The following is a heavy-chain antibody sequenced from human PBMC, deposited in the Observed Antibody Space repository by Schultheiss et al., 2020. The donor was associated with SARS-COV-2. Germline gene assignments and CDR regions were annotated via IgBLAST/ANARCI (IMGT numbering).Heavy chain of an antibody. Sequence: GGSLRLSCAASGFTFSDYYMSWIRQAPGKGLEWVSYISSSGSTIYYADSVKGRFTISRDNSKNTLYLQMNSLRAEDTAVYYCARDQVWIAAAGTLDYWGQGTLVTVSS. CDR3: ARDQVWIAAAGTLDY. D-gene: IGHD6-13*01. CDR1: GFTFSDYY. J-gene: IGHJ4*02. V-gene: IGHV3-11*04. CDR2: ISSSGSTI.